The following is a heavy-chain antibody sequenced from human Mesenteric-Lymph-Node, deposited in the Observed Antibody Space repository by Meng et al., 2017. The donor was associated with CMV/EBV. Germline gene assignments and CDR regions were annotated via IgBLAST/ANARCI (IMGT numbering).Heavy chain of an antibody. D-gene: IGHD6-19*01. CDR3: ARGDGGTYSSPPKYFFDH. CDR2: INHIGST. Sequence: SETLSLTCAVYGGSFSGYYWSWIRQPPGKELEWIGEINHIGSTNYNPSLKSRVTISVDTSNNQFSLNLNSVTAADTAVYHCARGDGGTYSSPPKYFFDHWGQGTLVTVSS. J-gene: IGHJ4*02. CDR1: GGSFSGYY. V-gene: IGHV4-34*01.